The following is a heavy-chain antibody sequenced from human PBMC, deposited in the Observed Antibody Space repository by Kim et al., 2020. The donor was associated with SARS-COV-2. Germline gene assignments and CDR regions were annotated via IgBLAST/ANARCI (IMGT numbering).Heavy chain of an antibody. CDR3: ARVYSGSYRGWFDY. CDR2: ISYDGSNK. J-gene: IGHJ4*02. V-gene: IGHV3-30*04. Sequence: GGSLRLSCAASGFTFSSYAMHWVRQAPGKGLEWVAVISYDGSNKYYADSVKGRFTISRDNSKNTLYLQMNSLRAEDTAVYYCARVYSGSYRGWFDYWGQG. D-gene: IGHD1-26*01. CDR1: GFTFSSYA.